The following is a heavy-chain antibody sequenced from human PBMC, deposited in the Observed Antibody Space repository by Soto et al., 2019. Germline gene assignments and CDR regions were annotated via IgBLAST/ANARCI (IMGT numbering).Heavy chain of an antibody. V-gene: IGHV3-21*02. CDR1: GFDFSRYT. CDR2: IDHSSNYI. CDR3: GSFGASTY. Sequence: EVQLVESGGGQVKPGGSLRLSCSASGFDFSRYTLNWVRRAPGRGLEWVSSIDHSSNYIYYTDSVRGRFTISRDNTKNSLFLQLDSLRADDTAVYYCGSFGASTYWGPGTLVTVSS. D-gene: IGHD3-10*01. J-gene: IGHJ4*02.